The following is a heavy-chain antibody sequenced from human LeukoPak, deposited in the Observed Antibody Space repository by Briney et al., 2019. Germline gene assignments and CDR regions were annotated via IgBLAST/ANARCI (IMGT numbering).Heavy chain of an antibody. Sequence: SETLSLTCVVSDYPISSGYHWGWIRQPPGEGLEWIGSVYRSGSTYYNPSLKSRVTISVDTSKNQISLKVRSVTAADTAVYYCARENWVFDYWGQGILVTVSS. V-gene: IGHV4-38-2*02. CDR1: DYPISSGYH. J-gene: IGHJ4*02. CDR2: VYRSGST. D-gene: IGHD7-27*01. CDR3: ARENWVFDY.